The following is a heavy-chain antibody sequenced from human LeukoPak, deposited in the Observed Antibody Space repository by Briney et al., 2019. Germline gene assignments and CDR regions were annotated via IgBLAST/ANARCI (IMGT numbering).Heavy chain of an antibody. V-gene: IGHV3-72*01. CDR3: VRGDSSGWSGAFDI. D-gene: IGHD6-19*01. Sequence: GRSLRLSCAASGFTFSDHYMDWVRQAPGKGLEWVGRSRDKGNHYTIEYAASVKGRFTISRDDSENSVYLQMNSLKSEDTAVYYCVRGDSSGWSGAFDIWGQGTTVTVSS. CDR2: SRDKGNHYTI. J-gene: IGHJ3*02. CDR1: GFTFSDHY.